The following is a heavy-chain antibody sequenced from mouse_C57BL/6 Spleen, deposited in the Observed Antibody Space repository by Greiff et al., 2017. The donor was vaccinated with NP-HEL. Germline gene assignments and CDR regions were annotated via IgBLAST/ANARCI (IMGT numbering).Heavy chain of an antibody. D-gene: IGHD3-2*02. CDR2: ISSGGSYT. J-gene: IGHJ4*01. CDR3: ARGGTAQATLYYYAMDY. V-gene: IGHV5-6*01. Sequence: EVQVVESGGDLVKPGGSLKLSCAASGFTFSSYGMSWVRQTPDKRLEWVATISSGGSYTYYPDSVKGRFTISSDNAKNTLYLQMSSLKSEDTAMYYCARGGTAQATLYYYAMDYWGQGTSVTVSS. CDR1: GFTFSSYG.